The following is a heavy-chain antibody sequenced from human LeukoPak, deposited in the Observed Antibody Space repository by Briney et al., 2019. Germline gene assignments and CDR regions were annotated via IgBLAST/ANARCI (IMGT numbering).Heavy chain of an antibody. V-gene: IGHV1-2*02. CDR1: GYTFTGYY. D-gene: IGHD3-9*01. CDR2: INPNSGGT. J-gene: IGHJ4*02. Sequence: GASVKVSCKASGYTFTGYYMHWVRQAPGQGLEWMGWINPNSGGTNYAQKFQGRVTMTRDTSISTAYMELSRLRSDDTAVYYCARSYDILTGSTFVDYWGQGTLVTVSS. CDR3: ARSYDILTGSTFVDY.